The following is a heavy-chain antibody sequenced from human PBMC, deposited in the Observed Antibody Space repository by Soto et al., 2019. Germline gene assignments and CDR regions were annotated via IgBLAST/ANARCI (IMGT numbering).Heavy chain of an antibody. CDR1: GGSFTGYY. CDR2: INHSGST. CDR3: ARGPPLGY. J-gene: IGHJ4*02. V-gene: IGHV4-34*01. Sequence: SETLSLTCAVYGGSFTGYYWTWIRQPPGKGLEWIGEINHSGSTYYNPSLKSRVTISVDTSKNQFSLKLSSVTAADTAVYYCARGPPLGYWGQGTLVTVSS.